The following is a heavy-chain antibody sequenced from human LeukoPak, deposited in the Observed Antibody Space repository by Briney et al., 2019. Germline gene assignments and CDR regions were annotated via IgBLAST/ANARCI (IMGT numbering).Heavy chain of an antibody. CDR1: GGSIRSGDYY. CDR3: ARHWHGIDY. CDR2: IYGSGIT. J-gene: IGHJ4*02. V-gene: IGHV4-30-4*01. Sequence: SETLSLTCTVSGGSIRSGDYYWSWVRQPPGKGLEWIGCIYGSGITSYNPSLKSRVTISEDTSKNQFSLTLSSVTAADTAVHYCARHWHGIDYWGQGTLVTVSS. D-gene: IGHD1-1*01.